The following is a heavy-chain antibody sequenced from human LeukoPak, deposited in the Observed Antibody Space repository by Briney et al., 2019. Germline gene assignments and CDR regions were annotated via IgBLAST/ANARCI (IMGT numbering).Heavy chain of an antibody. CDR3: ATQRVTMVRGVILFDY. J-gene: IGHJ4*02. CDR1: GYTLTELS. V-gene: IGHV1-24*01. D-gene: IGHD3-10*01. Sequence: ASVKVSCKVSGYTLTELSMHWVRQAPGKGLGWMGGFDPDDGETIYAQKFQGRVTMTEDTSTDTAYMELSSLRSEDTAVYYCATQRVTMVRGVILFDYWGQGTLVTVSS. CDR2: FDPDDGET.